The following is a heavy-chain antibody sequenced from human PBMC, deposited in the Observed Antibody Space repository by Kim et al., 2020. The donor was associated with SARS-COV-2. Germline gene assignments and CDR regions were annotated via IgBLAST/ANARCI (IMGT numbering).Heavy chain of an antibody. J-gene: IGHJ4*02. CDR2: ISAYNGNT. CDR3: AREGLLKQWLVAGLDY. CDR1: GYTFTSYG. Sequence: ASVKVSCKASGYTFTSYGISWVRQAPGQGLEWMGWISAYNGNTNYAQKLQGRVTMTTDTSTSTAYMELRSLRSDDTAVYYCAREGLLKQWLVAGLDYWGQETLVTVSS. D-gene: IGHD6-19*01. V-gene: IGHV1-18*01.